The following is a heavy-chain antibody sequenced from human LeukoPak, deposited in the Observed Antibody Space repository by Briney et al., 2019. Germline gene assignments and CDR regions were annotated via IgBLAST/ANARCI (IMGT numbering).Heavy chain of an antibody. CDR1: GGSISSYY. CDR3: AREYGSGPLDY. CDR2: IYDSGRT. V-gene: IGHV4-59*01. J-gene: IGHJ4*02. Sequence: SETLSLTCTVSGGSISSYYWSWIRQPPGKGLEWIGYIYDSGRTNYNPSLKSRVTISVDTSKNQFSLKLSSVTAADTVVYYCAREYGSGPLDYWGQGTLVTVSS. D-gene: IGHD3-10*01.